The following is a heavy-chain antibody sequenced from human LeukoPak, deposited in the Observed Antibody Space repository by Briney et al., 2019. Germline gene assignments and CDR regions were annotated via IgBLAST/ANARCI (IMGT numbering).Heavy chain of an antibody. CDR3: ARGQTGYDSYYYYYMDV. D-gene: IGHD5-12*01. CDR1: GGSFSGYY. V-gene: IGHV4-34*01. CDR2: INHSGST. Sequence: SETLSLTCAVYGGSFSGYYWSWIRQPPGKGLEWIGEINHSGSTNYNPSLKSRVITSVDTSKNRFSLKLSSVTAADTAVYYCARGQTGYDSYYYYYMDVWGKGTTVTVSS. J-gene: IGHJ6*03.